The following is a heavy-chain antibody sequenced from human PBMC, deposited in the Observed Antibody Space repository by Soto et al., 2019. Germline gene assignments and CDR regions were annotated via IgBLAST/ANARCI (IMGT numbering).Heavy chain of an antibody. J-gene: IGHJ5*01. V-gene: IGHV3-23*01. CDR2: FSGPGRGT. CDR1: GFTFSRYA. Sequence: PGGSLRLSCAASGFTFSRYAMSWVRQAPGKGLEWVSTFSGPGRGTYYADSVAGRFTISRDNFKSSLYLQMSSLRAEDTAVYYCAKGKISTTTFASFDSWGQGTLVTVSS. D-gene: IGHD1-26*01. CDR3: AKGKISTTTFASFDS.